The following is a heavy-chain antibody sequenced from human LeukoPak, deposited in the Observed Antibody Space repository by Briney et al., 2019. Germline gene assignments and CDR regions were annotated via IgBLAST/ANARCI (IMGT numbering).Heavy chain of an antibody. CDR3: ARHLYSGYDRALDY. CDR2: IYYSGST. J-gene: IGHJ4*02. Sequence: PSETLSLTCTVSGGSISSSSYYWGWIRQPPGTGLEWIGSIYYSGSTYYNPSLKSRVTISVDTSKNQFSLKLSSVTAADTAVYYYARHLYSGYDRALDYWGQGTLVTVSS. D-gene: IGHD5-12*01. CDR1: GGSISSSSYY. V-gene: IGHV4-39*01.